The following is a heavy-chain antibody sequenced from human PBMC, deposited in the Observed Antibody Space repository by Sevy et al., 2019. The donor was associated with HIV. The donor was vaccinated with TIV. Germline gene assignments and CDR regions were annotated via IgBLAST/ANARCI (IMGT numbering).Heavy chain of an antibody. Sequence: GGSLRLSCTTSGFTFSAYAMHWVRQAPGKGLEWVAIIWSDGAYQYHGDSVKGRFTISRDNSKNTLYLQMNSLRVEDTAVYYCARGGYYYDNAAYYAFDCWGQRTLVTVSS. V-gene: IGHV3-33*01. CDR2: IWSDGAYQ. CDR3: ARGGYYYDNAAYYAFDC. CDR1: GFTFSAYA. J-gene: IGHJ4*02. D-gene: IGHD3-22*01.